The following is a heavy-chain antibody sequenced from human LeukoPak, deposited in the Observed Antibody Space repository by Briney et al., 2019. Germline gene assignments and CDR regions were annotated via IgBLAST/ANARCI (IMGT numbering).Heavy chain of an antibody. CDR2: IESDGAST. V-gene: IGHV3-74*01. CDR1: GFTFSTYW. Sequence: GGSLTLSCAASGFTFSTYWLHWVRQAPGKGLVWVSRIESDGASTTYADSVKGRFTISRDNAKNTLYLQMNSLRAEDTAVYYCARGYFHGSIDYWGQGTLVTVSS. CDR3: ARGYFHGSIDY. J-gene: IGHJ4*02. D-gene: IGHD5-18*01.